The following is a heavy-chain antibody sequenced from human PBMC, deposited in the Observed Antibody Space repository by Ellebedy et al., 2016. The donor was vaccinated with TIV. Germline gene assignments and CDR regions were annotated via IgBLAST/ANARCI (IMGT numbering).Heavy chain of an antibody. Sequence: SVKVSCXASGYTFTSYAMHWVRQAPGQRLEWMGGIIPISDTANYAQKFQGRVTITADESTSTAYMELSSLRSEDTAVYYCAREAGNYAHFDYWGQGTLVIVSS. J-gene: IGHJ4*02. CDR2: IIPISDTA. CDR1: GYTFTSYA. CDR3: AREAGNYAHFDY. D-gene: IGHD1-7*01. V-gene: IGHV1-69*13.